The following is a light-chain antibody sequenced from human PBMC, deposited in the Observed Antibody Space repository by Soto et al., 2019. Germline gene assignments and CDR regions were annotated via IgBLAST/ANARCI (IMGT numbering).Light chain of an antibody. J-gene: IGKJ3*01. CDR2: LGS. CDR3: MQALQTPRFT. V-gene: IGKV2-28*01. CDR1: QSLLHSNGYNY. Sequence: DTVMTQSPLSLPVTPGEPASISCRSSQSLLHSNGYNYLDWYLQKPGQSPQLLIYLGSNRASGVPGRFSGSGSCTDFTLKISRVEAEDVGVYYCMQALQTPRFTFGPGTKVDIK.